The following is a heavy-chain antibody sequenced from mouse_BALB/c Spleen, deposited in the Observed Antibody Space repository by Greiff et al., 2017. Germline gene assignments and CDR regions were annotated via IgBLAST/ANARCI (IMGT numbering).Heavy chain of an antibody. Sequence: DVKLQESGPGLVKPSQSLSLTCSVTGYSITSGYYWNWIRQFPGNKLEWMGYISYDGSNNYNPSLKNRISITRDTSKNQFFLKLNSVTTEDTATYYCARGKTRYDGYFDYWGQGTTLTVSS. CDR2: ISYDGSN. CDR1: GYSITSGYY. J-gene: IGHJ2*01. CDR3: ARGKTRYDGYFDY. D-gene: IGHD2-14*01. V-gene: IGHV3-6*02.